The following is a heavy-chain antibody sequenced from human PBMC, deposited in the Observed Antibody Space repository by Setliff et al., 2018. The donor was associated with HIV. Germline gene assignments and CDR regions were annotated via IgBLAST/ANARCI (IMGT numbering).Heavy chain of an antibody. CDR2: IKSRVDGETT. D-gene: IGHD7-27*01. V-gene: IGHV3-15*01. Sequence: GGSLRLSCAGSGFNFKNAWMSWVRQAPGKGLEWIGRIKSRVDGETTAYAAPLKGRFTISRDDSKNTLYLQMDSLTTEDTAVYYCILLGMHGAFDIWGQGTMVTVSS. CDR3: ILLGMHGAFDI. J-gene: IGHJ3*02. CDR1: GFNFKNAW.